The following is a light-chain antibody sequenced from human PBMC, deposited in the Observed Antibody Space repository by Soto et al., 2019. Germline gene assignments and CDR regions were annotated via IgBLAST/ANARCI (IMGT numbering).Light chain of an antibody. CDR2: GAS. Sequence: EIVLTQSPGTLSLSPGERATLSCRDSQSVSSSYLAWYQQKPGQAPRLLIYGASSRATGIPDRFSGSGSGTDFTLTISRLEPEDFAVYYCQHYGSSTRTFGQGTKVEIK. CDR3: QHYGSSTRT. V-gene: IGKV3-20*01. J-gene: IGKJ1*01. CDR1: QSVSSSY.